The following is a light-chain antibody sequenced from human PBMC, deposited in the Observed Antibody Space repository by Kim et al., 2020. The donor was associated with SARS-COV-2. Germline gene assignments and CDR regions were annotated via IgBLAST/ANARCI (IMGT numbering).Light chain of an antibody. CDR1: RKDVGGYNY. CDR2: DVS. Sequence: PGQSGTMARTGTRKDVGGYNYVSWYQQHPGKAPKLMIYDVSNRPSGVPDRFSGYKSGNTASLTISGLQPGDEADYYCCSYAGSYTVFGGGTQLTVL. V-gene: IGLV2-11*03. J-gene: IGLJ2*01. CDR3: CSYAGSYTV.